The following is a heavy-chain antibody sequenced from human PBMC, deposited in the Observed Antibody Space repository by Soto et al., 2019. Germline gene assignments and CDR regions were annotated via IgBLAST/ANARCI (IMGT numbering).Heavy chain of an antibody. CDR2: TYYRSKWYI. J-gene: IGHJ6*03. D-gene: IGHD1-26*01. CDR3: ARGSWDAVPGNSYKDV. Sequence: SQTLSLTCDISGDSVSSNSAAWNWIRQTPSRGLEWLGRTYYRSKWYINYAVSVKSRITVNPDTSKNQFSLQLNSVTPEDTAVYYCARGSWDAVPGNSYKDVWGKGTRVTHSS. CDR1: GDSVSSNSAA. V-gene: IGHV6-1*01.